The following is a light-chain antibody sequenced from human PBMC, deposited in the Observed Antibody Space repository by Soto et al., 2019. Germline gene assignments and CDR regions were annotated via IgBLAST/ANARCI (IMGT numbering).Light chain of an antibody. CDR3: QQYESYSGT. CDR2: RAS. Sequence: DIQMTQSPSTLSASVGDRVTITCRASQTINTWLAWYQQKPGKAPKLLIYRASNLEGGVPSSFSGSGSGTEFKLSISSLQPDDVSMYYCQQYESYSGTFRRGTKVDI. CDR1: QTINTW. J-gene: IGKJ3*01. V-gene: IGKV1-5*03.